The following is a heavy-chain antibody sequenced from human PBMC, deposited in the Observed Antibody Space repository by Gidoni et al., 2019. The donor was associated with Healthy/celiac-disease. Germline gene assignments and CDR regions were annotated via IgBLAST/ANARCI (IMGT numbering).Heavy chain of an antibody. V-gene: IGHV3-74*01. CDR2: MKSDGSST. Sequence: EVQLVESGGGLVQPGGSLRLSCAASGFTFSSYWMHWVRQAPGKGLVWVSRMKSDGSSTSYADSVKGRFTISRDNAKNTLYLQMNSLRAEDTAVYYCARVVSGYSGYGRYNWFDPWGQGTLVTVSS. CDR3: ARVVSGYSGYGRYNWFDP. J-gene: IGHJ5*02. D-gene: IGHD5-12*01. CDR1: GFTFSSYW.